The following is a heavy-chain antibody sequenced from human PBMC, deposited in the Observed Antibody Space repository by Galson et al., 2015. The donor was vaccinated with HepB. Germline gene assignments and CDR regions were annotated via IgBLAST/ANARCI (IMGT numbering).Heavy chain of an antibody. CDR3: ARHQITMIGDVWAFGI. D-gene: IGHD3-22*01. CDR1: GYSFTSYW. Sequence: QSGAEVKKPGESLKISCKGSGYSFTSYWIGWVRQMPGKGLEWMGIIYPGDSDTRYSPSFQGQVTISADKSISTAYLQWSSLKASDTAMCYCARHQITMIGDVWAFGIWGQGTMVTVSS. CDR2: IYPGDSDT. J-gene: IGHJ3*02. V-gene: IGHV5-51*01.